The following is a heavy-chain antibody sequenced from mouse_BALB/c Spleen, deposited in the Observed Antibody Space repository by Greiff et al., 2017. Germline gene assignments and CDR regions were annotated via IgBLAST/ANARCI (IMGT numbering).Heavy chain of an antibody. J-gene: IGHJ2*01. D-gene: IGHD1-1*01. CDR3: ARGTTYLDY. CDR1: GYSITSGYY. V-gene: IGHV3-6*02. Sequence: EVKLQESGPGLVKPSQSLSLTCSVTGYSITSGYYWNWIRQFPGNKLEWMGYISYDGSNNYNPSLKNRISITRDTSKNQFFLKLNSVTTEDTATYYCARGTTYLDYWGQGTTLTVSS. CDR2: ISYDGSN.